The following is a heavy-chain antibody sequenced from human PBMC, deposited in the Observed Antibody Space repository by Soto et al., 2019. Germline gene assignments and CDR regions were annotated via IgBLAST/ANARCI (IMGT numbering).Heavy chain of an antibody. CDR1: GYTFTSHG. CDR3: ARLLTEGVTYREDAFDI. CDR2: ISTFNGKT. J-gene: IGHJ3*02. D-gene: IGHD3-10*01. Sequence: VQLVQSGGEVKKPGASVKVSCKASGYTFTSHGISWVRQAPGQGLEGMGWISTFNGKTDYAQKFQGRVTMTADTRTSTGYMELRSLRSDDTAVYYCARLLTEGVTYREDAFDIWGQGTKVTVSS. V-gene: IGHV1-18*01.